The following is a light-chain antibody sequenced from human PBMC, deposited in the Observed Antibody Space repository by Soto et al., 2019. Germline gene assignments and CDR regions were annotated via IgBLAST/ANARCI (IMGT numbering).Light chain of an antibody. J-gene: IGLJ2*01. V-gene: IGLV1-40*01. CDR1: SSNIGAGYD. CDR3: QSYDSSLSGSKAV. CDR2: GNS. Sequence: LTQPPSVSGAPGQRVTISCTGSSSNIGAGYDVHWYQQLPGTAPKLLIYGNSNRPSGVPDRFSGSKSGTSASLAITGLQAEDEADYYCQSYDSSLSGSKAVFGGGTKLTVL.